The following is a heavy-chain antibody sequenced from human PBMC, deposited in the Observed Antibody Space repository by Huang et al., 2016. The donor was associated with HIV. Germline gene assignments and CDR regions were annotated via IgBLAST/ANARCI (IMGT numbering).Heavy chain of an antibody. CDR1: GSSISSSYY. J-gene: IGHJ4*02. CDR3: ARPLTGTTALGY. CDR2: TYYSGNI. Sequence: QLQLQESGPGLVKPSETLSLTCTVSGSSISSSYYWGWIRQPPGKGLEWSGNTYYSGNIANNPSRKSRVTISVDTSKNHISLKVDSVTAADTAVYYCARPLTGTTALGYWGQGTLVTVSS. V-gene: IGHV4-39*01. D-gene: IGHD1-20*01.